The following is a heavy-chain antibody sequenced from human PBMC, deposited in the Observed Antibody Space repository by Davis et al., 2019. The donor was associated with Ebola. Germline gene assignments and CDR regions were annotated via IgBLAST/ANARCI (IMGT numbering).Heavy chain of an antibody. D-gene: IGHD4-17*01. V-gene: IGHV3-74*03. CDR3: ARVGYGDYWRWFDP. CDR1: GFTFSSYW. J-gene: IGHJ5*02. Sequence: GESLKISCAASGFTFSSYWIHWVCQTPGKGLLLVSRIKIDGSSTTYADSLKGRFTISRDNAKNTVYLQMNSLRAEDTAVYFCARVGYGDYWRWFDPWGQGSLVTVSS. CDR2: IKIDGSST.